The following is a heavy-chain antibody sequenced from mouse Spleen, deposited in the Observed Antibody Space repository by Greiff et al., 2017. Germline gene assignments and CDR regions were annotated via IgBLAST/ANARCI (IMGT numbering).Heavy chain of an antibody. Sequence: EVKLMESEGGLVQPGSSMKLSCTASGFTFSDYYMAWVRQVPEKGLEWVANINYDGSSTYYLDSLKSRFIISRDNAKNILYLQMSSLKSEDTATYYCARDLDGIATDYWGQGTSVTVSS. D-gene: IGHD1-1*01. CDR2: INYDGSST. J-gene: IGHJ4*01. CDR1: GFTFSDYY. CDR3: ARDLDGIATDY. V-gene: IGHV5-16*01.